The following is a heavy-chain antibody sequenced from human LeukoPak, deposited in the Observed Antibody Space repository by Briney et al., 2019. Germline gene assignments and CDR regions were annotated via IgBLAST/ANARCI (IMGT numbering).Heavy chain of an antibody. V-gene: IGHV4-34*01. CDR3: ARAGFAPKWELLQFDY. J-gene: IGHJ4*02. Sequence: SETLSLTCAVYGGSFSGYYWSWIRQPPGKGLEWIGEINHSGSTNYNPSLKSRVTISVDTSKNQFSLKLSSVTAADTAVYYCARAGFAPKWELLQFDYWGQGTLVTVSS. CDR2: INHSGST. D-gene: IGHD1-26*01. CDR1: GGSFSGYY.